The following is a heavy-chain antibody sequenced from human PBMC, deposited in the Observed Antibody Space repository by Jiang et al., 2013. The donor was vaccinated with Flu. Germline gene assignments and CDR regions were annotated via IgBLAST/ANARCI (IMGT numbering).Heavy chain of an antibody. CDR3: ARSRDGYNYGFDN. Sequence: GPGLVKPSETLSLTCTVSGGSISSYYWSWIRQPPGKGLEWIGYIHYSGSTYSSPSLNSRVTISVDTSKNQFSLRLNSVTAADTAVYYCARSRDGYNYGFDNWGQGTLVTVSS. J-gene: IGHJ4*02. V-gene: IGHV4-59*01. CDR1: GGSISSYY. D-gene: IGHD5-24*01. CDR2: IHYSGST.